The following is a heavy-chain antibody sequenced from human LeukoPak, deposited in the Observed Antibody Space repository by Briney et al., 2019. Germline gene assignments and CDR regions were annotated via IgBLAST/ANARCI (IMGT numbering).Heavy chain of an antibody. CDR2: IYRSGST. V-gene: IGHV4-59*01. Sequence: SETLSLTCSVSGGSIYTYYWSWIRQSPGKGLEWIGYIYRSGSTNYNPSLKSRVTISVDTSKNQFSLKLSSVTAADTAVYYCARVNRAVAAALDYWGQGTLVTVSS. D-gene: IGHD6-13*01. CDR1: GGSIYTYY. CDR3: ARVNRAVAAALDY. J-gene: IGHJ4*02.